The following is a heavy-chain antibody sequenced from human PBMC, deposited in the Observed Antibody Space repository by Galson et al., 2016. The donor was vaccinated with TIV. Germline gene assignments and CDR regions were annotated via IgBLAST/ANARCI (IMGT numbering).Heavy chain of an antibody. J-gene: IGHJ4*02. D-gene: IGHD3-22*01. CDR2: FDPEVQKT. V-gene: IGHV1-24*01. Sequence: SVKVSCKVSGDSLTDLVIHWVRQAPGKGLEWVGGFDPEVQKTIYAQNFQGRVTLTADTSIDTAYMELGSLRFEDTAVYFSATVAWFPGLSLDNWGQGTLVTVSS. CDR1: GDSLTDLV. CDR3: ATVAWFPGLSLDN.